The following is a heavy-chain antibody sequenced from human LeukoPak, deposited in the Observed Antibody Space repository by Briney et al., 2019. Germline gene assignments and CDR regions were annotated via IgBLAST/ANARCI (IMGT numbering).Heavy chain of an antibody. Sequence: PGGSLRLSCAASGFTFSSYWMHWVRQAPGKGLVWVSRINSDGSIRNYADSVKGRFTISRDYAKNTLYLQMNSLRAEDTAVYYCARSRLFAAPDYWGQGTLVTVSS. CDR1: GFTFSSYW. J-gene: IGHJ4*02. CDR3: ARSRLFAAPDY. D-gene: IGHD2-8*01. CDR2: INSDGSIR. V-gene: IGHV3-74*01.